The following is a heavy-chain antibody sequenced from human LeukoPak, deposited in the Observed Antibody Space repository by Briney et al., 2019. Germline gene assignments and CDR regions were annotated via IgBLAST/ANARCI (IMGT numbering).Heavy chain of an antibody. CDR2: IYYSGST. D-gene: IGHD5-12*01. CDR1: GGSISSSSYY. Sequence: PSETLSLTCAVSGGSISSSSYYWGWIRQPPGKGLEWIGSIYYSGSTYYNPSLKSRVTISVDTSKNQFSLKLSSVTAADTAVYYCARSGGLRSYYYMDVWGKGTTVTVSS. J-gene: IGHJ6*03. CDR3: ARSGGLRSYYYMDV. V-gene: IGHV4-39*01.